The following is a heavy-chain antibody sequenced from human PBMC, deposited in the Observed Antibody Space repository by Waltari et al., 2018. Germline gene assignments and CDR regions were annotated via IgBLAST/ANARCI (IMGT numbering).Heavy chain of an antibody. CDR1: GFTVSSNY. CDR2: IYSGGST. Sequence: EVQLVETGGGLIQPGGSLRLSCAASGFTVSSNYMSWVRQAPGKGLEWVSVIYSGGSTYYADSVKGRFTISRENSKNTLYLQMNSLRAEDTAVYYCARASEQQLEAFDYWGQGTLVTVSS. CDR3: ARASEQQLEAFDY. V-gene: IGHV3-53*02. D-gene: IGHD6-13*01. J-gene: IGHJ4*02.